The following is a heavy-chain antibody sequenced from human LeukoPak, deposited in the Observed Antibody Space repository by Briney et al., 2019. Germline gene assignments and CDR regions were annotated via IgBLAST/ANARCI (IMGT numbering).Heavy chain of an antibody. CDR1: GGSISSGGYY. CDR3: ARANAGRRAFDI. CDR2: IYHSGST. J-gene: IGHJ3*02. D-gene: IGHD2-2*01. V-gene: IGHV4-30-2*01. Sequence: KASQTLSLTCTVSGGSISSGGYYWSWIRQPPGKGLEWIGYIYHSGSTYYNPSLKSRVTISVDRSKNQFSLKLSSVTAADTAVYYCARANAGRRAFDIWGQGTMVTVSS.